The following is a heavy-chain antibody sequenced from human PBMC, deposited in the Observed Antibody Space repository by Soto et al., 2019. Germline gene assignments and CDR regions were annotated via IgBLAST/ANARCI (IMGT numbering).Heavy chain of an antibody. CDR1: GGSISSGGYS. Sequence: PSETLSLPCTVSGGSISSGGYSWTWIRQSPGKGLEWLGYTYQSGSAYYNPSLKSRVTISVDRSKNQFSLNVTSVTAADTAVYYCARDYYGMDVWGQGTTVTVSS. CDR3: ARDYYGMDV. J-gene: IGHJ6*02. V-gene: IGHV4-30-2*06. CDR2: TYQSGSA.